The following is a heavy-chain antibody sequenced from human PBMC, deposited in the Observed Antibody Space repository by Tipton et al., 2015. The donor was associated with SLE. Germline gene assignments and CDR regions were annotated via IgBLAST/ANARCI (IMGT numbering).Heavy chain of an antibody. Sequence: SLRLSCAASGFIFSDYYMSWVRQAPGKGLEWIAYISTGGISTNYADSVKGRFTISRDNAKNTLYLQMNSLRGEDTAVYYCASLYYDFWSGSLDSWGQGTLVTVSS. CDR3: ASLYYDFWSGSLDS. V-gene: IGHV3-11*06. J-gene: IGHJ4*02. CDR2: ISTGGIST. CDR1: GFIFSDYY. D-gene: IGHD3-3*01.